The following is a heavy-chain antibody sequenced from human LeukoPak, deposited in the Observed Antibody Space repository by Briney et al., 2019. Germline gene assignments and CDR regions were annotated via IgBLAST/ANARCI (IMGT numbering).Heavy chain of an antibody. D-gene: IGHD3-22*01. CDR3: EREYDSSGYGLDY. V-gene: IGHV4-31*03. CDR1: GGSISSGGYY. J-gene: IGHJ4*02. CDR2: IYYSGST. Sequence: SETLSLTCTVSGGSISSGGYYWSWIRQHPGKGLEWIGYIYYSGSTYYNPSLKSRVTISVDTSKNQFSLKLSSVTAADTAVYYCEREYDSSGYGLDYWGQGTLVTVSS.